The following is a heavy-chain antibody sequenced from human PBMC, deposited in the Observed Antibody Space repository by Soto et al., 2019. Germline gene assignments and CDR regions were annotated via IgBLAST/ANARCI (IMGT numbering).Heavy chain of an antibody. J-gene: IGHJ5*02. CDR3: ATQKVGGIAAAGTGGWFDP. Sequence: SETLSLTCTVSGGSISSYYWSWIRQPPGKGLEWIGYIYYSGSTNYNPSLKSRVTISVDTSKNQFSLKLGSVTAADTAVYYCATQKVGGIAAAGTGGWFDPWGQGTLVTVSS. D-gene: IGHD6-13*01. CDR2: IYYSGST. CDR1: GGSISSYY. V-gene: IGHV4-59*01.